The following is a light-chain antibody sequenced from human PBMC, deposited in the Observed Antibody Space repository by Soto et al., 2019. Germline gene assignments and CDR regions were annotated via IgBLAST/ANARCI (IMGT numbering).Light chain of an antibody. CDR3: SSYTSSSTV. CDR2: EVS. V-gene: IGLV2-14*01. J-gene: IGLJ1*01. CDR1: SSDVGGYNY. Sequence: SVLTQPASVSGSPGQSITISCTGTSSDVGGYNYVSWYQQHPGKAPKLMIYEVSNRPSGVSNRFSGSKSGNTASLTISGLQAEDEADYYCSSYTSSSTVFGNGTRSPS.